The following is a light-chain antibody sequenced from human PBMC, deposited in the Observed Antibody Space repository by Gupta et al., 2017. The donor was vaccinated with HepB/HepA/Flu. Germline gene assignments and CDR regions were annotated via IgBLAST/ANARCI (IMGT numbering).Light chain of an antibody. V-gene: IGLV1-44*01. CDR3: SAWDDSINALVV. J-gene: IGLJ3*02. CDR2: NNN. Sequence: QSVLTQPPSASGTPGQRVTISCSGSSSNIGSNPVNWYQHLPGTAPKLRILNNNQRPSGVPDRCSCSNSCSSASPAISGLQSEDEAEDDCSAWDDSINALVVFGGGTKLTVL. CDR1: SSNIGSNP.